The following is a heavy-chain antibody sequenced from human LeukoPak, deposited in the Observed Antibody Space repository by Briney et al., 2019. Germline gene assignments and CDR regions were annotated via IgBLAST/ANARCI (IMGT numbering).Heavy chain of an antibody. CDR1: GGTFSSYA. Sequence: SVKVSCKASGGTFSSYAISWVRQAPGQGLEWMGGIIPIFGTANYAQKFQGRVTITADKSTSTAYMELSSLRSEDTAVYFCARDNSVGDYAWWFDPWGQGTLVTVSS. D-gene: IGHD1-26*01. V-gene: IGHV1-69*06. CDR2: IIPIFGTA. J-gene: IGHJ5*02. CDR3: ARDNSVGDYAWWFDP.